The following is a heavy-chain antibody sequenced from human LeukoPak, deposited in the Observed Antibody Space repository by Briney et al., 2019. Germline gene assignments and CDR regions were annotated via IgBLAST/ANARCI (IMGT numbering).Heavy chain of an antibody. CDR1: GFTFSSYG. D-gene: IGHD3-22*01. CDR2: ISYDGSNK. V-gene: IGHV3-30*18. CDR3: AKDRYYYDSSGYYPNSGMDV. J-gene: IGHJ6*02. Sequence: GGSLRLSCAASGFTFSSYGMHWVRQAPGKGLEWVAVISYDGSNKYYADSVKGRFTISRDNSKNTLYLQMISLRAEDTAVYYCAKDRYYYDSSGYYPNSGMDVWGQGTTVTVSS.